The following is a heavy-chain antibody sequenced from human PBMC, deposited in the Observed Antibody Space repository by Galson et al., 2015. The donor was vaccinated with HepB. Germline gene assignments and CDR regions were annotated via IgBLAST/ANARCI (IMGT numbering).Heavy chain of an antibody. J-gene: IGHJ3*02. CDR3: ARVLPAAISMAFDI. Sequence: SLRLSCAASGFTFSSYSMNWVRQAPGKGLEWVSSISSSSGYIYYADSVKGRFTISRDNAKNSLYLQMNSLRAEDTAVYYCARVLPAAISMAFDIWGQGTMVTVSS. D-gene: IGHD2-2*02. CDR1: GFTFSSYS. V-gene: IGHV3-21*01. CDR2: ISSSSGYI.